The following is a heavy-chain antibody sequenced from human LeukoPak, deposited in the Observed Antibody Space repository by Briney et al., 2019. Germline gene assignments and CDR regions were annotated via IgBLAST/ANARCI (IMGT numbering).Heavy chain of an antibody. D-gene: IGHD1-1*01. CDR1: GYTFTGYY. CDR3: ARSRVPNWKFDY. V-gene: IGHV1-2*02. Sequence: GASVKVSCKASGYTFTGYYMHWVRQAPGQGLEWMGWINPNSGGTNYAQKFQGRVTMTRDTSISTAYMELSRLRSDDTAVYHCARSRVPNWKFDYWGQGTLVTVSS. CDR2: INPNSGGT. J-gene: IGHJ4*02.